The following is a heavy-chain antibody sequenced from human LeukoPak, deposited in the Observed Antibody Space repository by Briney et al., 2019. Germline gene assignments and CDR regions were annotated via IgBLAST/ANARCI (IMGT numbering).Heavy chain of an antibody. CDR1: GFTFSTYE. V-gene: IGHV3-48*03. D-gene: IGHD2-15*01. Sequence: PGGSLRLSCAASGFTFSTYEMNWVRQAPGKGLEWVSYISSSGSTIYYADSVKGRFTISRDNSKNTLYLQMNSLRAEDTAVYYCAREGGVVAATGLDYWGQGTLVTVSS. J-gene: IGHJ4*02. CDR2: ISSSGSTI. CDR3: AREGGVVAATGLDY.